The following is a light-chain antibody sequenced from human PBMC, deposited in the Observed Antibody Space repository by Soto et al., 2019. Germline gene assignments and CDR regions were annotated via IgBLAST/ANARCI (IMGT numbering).Light chain of an antibody. CDR2: GAS. J-gene: IGKJ1*01. CDR1: QSVSSSY. V-gene: IGKV3-20*01. Sequence: EIVLTQSPATLSSFPGDRVTLSCRASQSVSSSYLAWYQQKPGQAPRLLIYGASSRATGIPDRFSGSGSGTDFNLTISRLEPEDFAVYYCQSYGTSPQTFGQGNKVDIK. CDR3: QSYGTSPQT.